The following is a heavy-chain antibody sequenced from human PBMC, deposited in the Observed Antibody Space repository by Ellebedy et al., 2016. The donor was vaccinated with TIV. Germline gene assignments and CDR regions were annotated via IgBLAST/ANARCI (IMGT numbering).Heavy chain of an antibody. CDR3: ARQRDLAYDS. CDR2: IYYRGTT. V-gene: IGHV4-39*01. CDR1: GGSISRTTYY. Sequence: ESLKISXTVSGGSISRTTYYWGWIRQPPGKGLEWIGSIYYRGTTYYNPSLKSRLIISVDTSKNQFSLNLTSVTAADTAVYYCARQRDLAYDSWGQGILVTVSS. J-gene: IGHJ5*01. D-gene: IGHD3-16*01.